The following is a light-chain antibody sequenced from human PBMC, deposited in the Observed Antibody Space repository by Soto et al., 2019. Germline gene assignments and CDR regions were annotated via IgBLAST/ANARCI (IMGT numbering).Light chain of an antibody. J-gene: IGKJ1*01. CDR3: QQSYSTPWT. CDR2: AAS. Sequence: DIQMTQSPSSLSASLGDRVTITCRPSQSISSNLNWYQQKPVKAPKLLIYAASSLQSGVPSRFSGSGSGTDFTLTISSLQPEDFATYYCQQSYSTPWTFGQGTKVDIK. CDR1: QSISSN. V-gene: IGKV1-39*01.